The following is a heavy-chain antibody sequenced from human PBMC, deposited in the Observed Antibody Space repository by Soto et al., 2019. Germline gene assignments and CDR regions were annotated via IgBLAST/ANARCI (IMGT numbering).Heavy chain of an antibody. J-gene: IGHJ4*02. CDR2: ISGSGGST. D-gene: IGHD3-10*01. V-gene: IGHV3-23*01. CDR1: GFTFSSYA. Sequence: SLRLSCAASGFTFSSYAMSWVRQAPGKGLEWVSGISGSGGSTYYADSVKGRFTISRDNSKNTLYLQMNSLRAEDTAVYYCARDKDGSGSYDPVDYWGQGTLVTVSS. CDR3: ARDKDGSGSYDPVDY.